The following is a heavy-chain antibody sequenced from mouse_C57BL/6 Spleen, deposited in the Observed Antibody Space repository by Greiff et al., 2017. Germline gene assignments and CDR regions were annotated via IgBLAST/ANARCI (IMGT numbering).Heavy chain of an antibody. Sequence: VQLQQSGAELVKPGASVKMSCKASGYTFTSYWITWVKQRPGQGLEWIGDIYPGSGSTNYNEKFKSKATLTVDTSSSTAYMQLSSLTSEDSAVYYCARSPPYYSNYCAMDYWGQGTSVTVSS. D-gene: IGHD2-5*01. V-gene: IGHV1-55*01. J-gene: IGHJ4*01. CDR2: IYPGSGST. CDR1: GYTFTSYW. CDR3: ARSPPYYSNYCAMDY.